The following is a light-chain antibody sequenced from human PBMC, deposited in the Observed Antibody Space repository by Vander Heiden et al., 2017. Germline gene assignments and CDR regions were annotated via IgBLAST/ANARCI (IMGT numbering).Light chain of an antibody. CDR2: WAS. CDR3: QQYYTTLT. CDR1: QRVLYSSNNKNY. V-gene: IGKV4-1*01. J-gene: IGKJ5*01. Sequence: DIVMTPSSESLVAALRERAAIHCNPSQRVLYSSNNKNYLAWYRQKPEQPPELLIYWASTRESGVPDLFSGSGSGTYFTLTISSLHAEDVAVYYCQQYYTTLTFGQGTRLEIK.